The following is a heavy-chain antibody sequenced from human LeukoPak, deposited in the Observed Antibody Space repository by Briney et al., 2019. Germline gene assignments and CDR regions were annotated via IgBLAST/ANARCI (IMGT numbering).Heavy chain of an antibody. J-gene: IGHJ4*02. CDR1: GYSLGKNYY. D-gene: IGHD3-3*01. CDR2: IYGRAST. V-gene: IGHV4-38-2*01. Sequence: SETLSLTCAVSGYSLGKNYYWGWIRQSPGKGRGGFGRIYGRASTSYNPSLMNRVTMSVDTSKNHFSLQLTSVTAADTAVYCCARYDSRGSASTKFDYWGPGIQVTVSS. CDR3: ARYDSRGSASTKFDY.